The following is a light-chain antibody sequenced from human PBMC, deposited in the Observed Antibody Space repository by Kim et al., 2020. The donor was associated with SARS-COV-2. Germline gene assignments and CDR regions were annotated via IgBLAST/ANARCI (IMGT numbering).Light chain of an antibody. CDR1: QSVSSN. V-gene: IGKV3-15*01. J-gene: IGKJ1*01. Sequence: SVAPGERAPHACRASQSVSSNLAWYQQKPGQAPRLLIYGASTRATGIPARFSGSGSGTEFTLTISSLQSEDFAVYYCQQYNNWWTFGQGTKVDIK. CDR2: GAS. CDR3: QQYNNWWT.